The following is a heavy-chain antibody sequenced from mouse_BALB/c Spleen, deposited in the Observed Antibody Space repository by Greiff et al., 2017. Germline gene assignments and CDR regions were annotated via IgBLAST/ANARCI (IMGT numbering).Heavy chain of an antibody. CDR1: GYAFSSYW. D-gene: IGHD2-4*01. CDR2: IYPGDGDT. J-gene: IGHJ1*01. Sequence: VQLQQSGAELVRPGSSVKISCKASGYAFSSYWMNWVKQRPGQGLEWIGQIYPGDGDTNYNGKFKGNATLTADKSSSTAYMQLSSLTSEDSAVYFCARSGDYDVDWYFDVWGAGTTVTVSS. CDR3: ARSGDYDVDWYFDV. V-gene: IGHV1-80*01.